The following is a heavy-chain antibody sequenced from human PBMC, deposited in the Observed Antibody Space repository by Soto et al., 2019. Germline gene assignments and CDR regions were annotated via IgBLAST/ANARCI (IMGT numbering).Heavy chain of an antibody. J-gene: IGHJ5*02. V-gene: IGHV4-59*08. CDR1: GGSISSYY. CDR2: INYSGST. CDR3: ATQEVGGSYVYTFDP. D-gene: IGHD1-26*01. Sequence: PSETLSLTCTVSGGSISSYYWSWIRQPPGKELQYIGDINYSGSTNYNPSLKSRVIISVDTSKNQFSLKLSSVTAADTAVYYCATQEVGGSYVYTFDPWGQGTLVTVSS.